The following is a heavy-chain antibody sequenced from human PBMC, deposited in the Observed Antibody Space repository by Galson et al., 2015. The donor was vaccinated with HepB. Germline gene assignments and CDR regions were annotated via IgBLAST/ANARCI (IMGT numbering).Heavy chain of an antibody. Sequence: QSGAEVKKPGESLKISCKGSGYSFTTYWIGWVRQMPGKGLEWMGIYPGDSDTRYSPSFQGQVTISADKSISTAYLQWSSLKASDTAMYYCARHGVGSSSWAWFDPWGQGTLVTVSS. V-gene: IGHV5-51*01. CDR2: YPGDSDT. D-gene: IGHD6-13*01. J-gene: IGHJ5*02. CDR1: GYSFTTYW. CDR3: ARHGVGSSSWAWFDP.